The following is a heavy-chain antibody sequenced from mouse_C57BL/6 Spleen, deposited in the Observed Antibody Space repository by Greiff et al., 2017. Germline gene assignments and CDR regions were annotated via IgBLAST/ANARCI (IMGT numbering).Heavy chain of an antibody. CDR1: GYTFTDYE. J-gene: IGHJ4*01. CDR3: TRGLRRDAMDY. V-gene: IGHV1-15*01. CDR2: LDPETGGT. Sequence: QVQLQQSGAELVRPGASVTLSCKASGYTFTDYEMHWVKQTPVHGLEWIGALDPETGGTAYNQKFKGKAILTADKSSSTAYMELRSLTSEDSAVYYCTRGLRRDAMDYWGQGTSVTVSS. D-gene: IGHD2-2*01.